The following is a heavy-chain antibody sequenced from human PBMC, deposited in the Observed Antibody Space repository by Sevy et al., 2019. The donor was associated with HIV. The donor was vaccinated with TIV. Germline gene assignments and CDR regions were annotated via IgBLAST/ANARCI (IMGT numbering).Heavy chain of an antibody. J-gene: IGHJ4*01. V-gene: IGHV3-23*01. CDR2: VSPTSLST. CDR3: AKLHSRMIPGNGALDY. D-gene: IGHD3-16*01. CDR1: GLTFSNSI. Sequence: GGSLRLSCAASGLTFSNSIIHWVRRAPGKGLEWVSSVSPTSLSTYYAESVKGRFTISRDNSKNTLYLQMNSLRAEDTAIYYCAKLHSRMIPGNGALDYWGRGTLVTVSS.